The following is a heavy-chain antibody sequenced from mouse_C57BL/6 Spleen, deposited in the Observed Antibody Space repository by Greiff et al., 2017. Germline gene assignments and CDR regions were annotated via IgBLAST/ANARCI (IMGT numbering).Heavy chain of an antibody. CDR1: GFTFTDYY. J-gene: IGHJ4*01. Sequence: DVKLVESGGGLVQPGGSLSLSCAASGFTFTDYYMSWVRQPPGKALEWLGFIRNKANGYTTEYSASVKGRFTISRDNSQSILYLQMNALRAEDSATYYCARYRAYYSNYVGMDYWGQGTSVTVSS. CDR2: IRNKANGYTT. CDR3: ARYRAYYSNYVGMDY. D-gene: IGHD2-5*01. V-gene: IGHV7-3*01.